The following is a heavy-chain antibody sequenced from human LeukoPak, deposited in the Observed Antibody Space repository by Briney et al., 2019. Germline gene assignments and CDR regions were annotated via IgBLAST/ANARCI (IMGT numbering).Heavy chain of an antibody. CDR3: ARVGQQLVNSLAKDYYYYYMDV. CDR2: IYTSGST. Sequence: SETLSLTCTVSGGSISSGSYYWSWIRQPAGKGLEWIGRIYTSGSTNYNPSLKSRVTISVDTSTNQFSLKLSSVTAADTAVYYCARVGQQLVNSLAKDYYYYYMDVWGKATTVTVSS. D-gene: IGHD6-13*01. V-gene: IGHV4-61*02. J-gene: IGHJ6*03. CDR1: GGSISSGSYY.